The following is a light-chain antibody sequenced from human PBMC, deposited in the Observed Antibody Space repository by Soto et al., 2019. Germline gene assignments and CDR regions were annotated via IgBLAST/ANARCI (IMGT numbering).Light chain of an antibody. J-gene: IGLJ1*01. CDR1: SSDVGGSDY. CDR2: NVR. V-gene: IGLV2-8*01. CDR3: ISHVGHSNV. Sequence: QSALTQPPSPSGSPGQSVTISCTGTSSDVGGSDYVSWYQHHPGKAPKLMIYNVRKRPSGVPDRFSGSKSVNMASLTVSGLQADDEADYYCISHVGHSNVFGTGTKLTVL.